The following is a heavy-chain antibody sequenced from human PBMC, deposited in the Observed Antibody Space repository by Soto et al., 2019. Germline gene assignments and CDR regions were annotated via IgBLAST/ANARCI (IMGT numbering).Heavy chain of an antibody. Sequence: ASVKVSCKASGYTFTSYDINWVRQATGQGLEWMGWMNPNSGNTGYAQKFQGRVTMTRNTSISTAYMELSSLRSEDTAVYYCARTTPLRTGSYYYYYMDVWGKGTTVTVSS. CDR2: MNPNSGNT. CDR1: GYTFTSYD. D-gene: IGHD1-1*01. CDR3: ARTTPLRTGSYYYYYMDV. V-gene: IGHV1-8*01. J-gene: IGHJ6*03.